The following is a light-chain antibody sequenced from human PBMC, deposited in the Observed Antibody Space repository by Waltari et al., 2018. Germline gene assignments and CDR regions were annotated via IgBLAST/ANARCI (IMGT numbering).Light chain of an antibody. Sequence: QSALTQPASVSGSPGQSVTIFCTGTSNDVGGYNSVSWYQEHPGQAPRVIIYDVSDRPSGVSDRSSGSRSGNTASLAISGLKAEDEADYYCSSQSSNNVVLFGGGTKLTVL. CDR3: SSQSSNNVVL. V-gene: IGLV2-14*01. J-gene: IGLJ2*01. CDR2: DVS. CDR1: SNDVGGYNS.